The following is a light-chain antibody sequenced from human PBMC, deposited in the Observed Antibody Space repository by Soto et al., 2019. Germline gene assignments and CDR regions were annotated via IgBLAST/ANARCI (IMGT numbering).Light chain of an antibody. Sequence: QSVLTQPPSVSGAPGQRVTISCTGSRSNIGAGYDVHWYQQLPGTVPKVLIYGKSNRPSGVPDRFSGSKSGTSASLAITGLQAEDEADYYCQSYDSSLSVVVFGGGTKLTVL. V-gene: IGLV1-40*01. CDR1: RSNIGAGYD. CDR3: QSYDSSLSVVV. CDR2: GKS. J-gene: IGLJ2*01.